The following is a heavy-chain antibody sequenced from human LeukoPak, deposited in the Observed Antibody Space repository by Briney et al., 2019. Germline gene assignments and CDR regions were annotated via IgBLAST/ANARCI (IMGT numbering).Heavy chain of an antibody. V-gene: IGHV3-74*01. Sequence: GGSLRLSCAASGFTFSTYWMHWVRQAPGKGLVWVSRINSDGSVTNYAESVRGRFTVSRDNAKTTLYLQTNSLRDEDTAVYYCARGHGTNYYDSSGYFSWGQGTLVTVSS. CDR2: INSDGSVT. J-gene: IGHJ4*02. CDR1: GFTFSTYW. D-gene: IGHD3-22*01. CDR3: ARGHGTNYYDSSGYFS.